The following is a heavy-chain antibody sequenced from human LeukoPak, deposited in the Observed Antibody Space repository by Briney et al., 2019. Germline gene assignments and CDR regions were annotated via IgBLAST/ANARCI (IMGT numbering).Heavy chain of an antibody. CDR3: ARWYPAEYYFDY. CDR1: GGSISSSSYY. J-gene: IGHJ4*02. V-gene: IGHV4-39*01. CDR2: IYYSGST. D-gene: IGHD2-15*01. Sequence: SETLSLTCTVSGGSISSSSYYWGWIRQPPGKGLEWIGSIYYSGSTYYNPSLKSRVTISVDTSKNQFPLKLSSVTAADTAVYYCARWYPAEYYFDYWGQGTLVTVSS.